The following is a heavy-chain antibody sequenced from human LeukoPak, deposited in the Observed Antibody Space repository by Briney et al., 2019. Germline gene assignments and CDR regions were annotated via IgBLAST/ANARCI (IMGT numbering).Heavy chain of an antibody. J-gene: IGHJ5*02. CDR3: ARGVVVVVAATSNWFDP. D-gene: IGHD2-15*01. CDR1: GFTFSSNA. V-gene: IGHV3-30*04. Sequence: PGGSLRLSCAASGFTFSSNAMHWVRQAPGKGLEWVAIISYDGSNKYYADSVKGRFTIYRDNSKNTLYLQMNSLRPEDTAKYYCARGVVVVVAATSNWFDPWGQGTLVTVSS. CDR2: ISYDGSNK.